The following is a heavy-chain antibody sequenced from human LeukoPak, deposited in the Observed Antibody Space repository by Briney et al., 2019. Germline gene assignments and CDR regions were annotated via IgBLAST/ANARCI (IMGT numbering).Heavy chain of an antibody. V-gene: IGHV1-2*02. Sequence: ASVKVSCKASGYXFTGYYIHWVRLAPGQGLEWMGWINPNSGDTNYAQKFQGRVTMTRDTSISTAYMELSRLRSDDTAVYYCARDLGDWYFDLRGRGTLVTVSS. CDR3: ARDLGDWYFDL. CDR1: GYXFTGYY. CDR2: INPNSGDT. J-gene: IGHJ2*01.